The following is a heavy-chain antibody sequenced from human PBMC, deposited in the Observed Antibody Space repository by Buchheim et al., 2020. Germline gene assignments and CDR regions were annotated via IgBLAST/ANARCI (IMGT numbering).Heavy chain of an antibody. Sequence: QVQLVESGGGLVKPGGSLRLSCAASGFTFSDYYMSWIRQAPGKGLEWVSYISSSSGTTIYYADSVKGRFTTSRDNSKTPLYPQMNSLRAEDTAVYYCARDTADGSDYWGQGIL. CDR3: ARDTADGSDY. D-gene: IGHD3-10*01. V-gene: IGHV3-11*01. J-gene: IGHJ4*02. CDR2: ISSSSGTTI. CDR1: GFTFSDYY.